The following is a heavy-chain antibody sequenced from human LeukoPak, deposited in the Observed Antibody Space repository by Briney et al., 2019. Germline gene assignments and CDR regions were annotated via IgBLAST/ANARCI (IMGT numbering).Heavy chain of an antibody. Sequence: GGSLRLSCAASGFTFRNAWMTWVRQAPGKGLEWVGRIKGKTDGGTTDYAAPVKGRFTISRDDSKNTMYLQMNSLRTEDTAMYYCIMSRTADLWYYCDYWGQGTLVTVSS. CDR3: IMSRTADLWYYCDY. CDR1: GFTFRNAW. J-gene: IGHJ4*02. V-gene: IGHV3-15*01. CDR2: IKGKTDGGTT. D-gene: IGHD7-27*01.